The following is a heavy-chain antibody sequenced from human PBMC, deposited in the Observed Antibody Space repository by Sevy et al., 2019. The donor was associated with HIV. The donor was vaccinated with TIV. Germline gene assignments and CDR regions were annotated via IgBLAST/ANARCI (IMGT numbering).Heavy chain of an antibody. CDR1: GFTVSNVW. CDR3: TTSIRVGAFDY. CDR2: IKNNTDGGAR. Sequence: GGSLRLSCVASGFTVSNVWMTWIRQAPGKGLEWIGRIKNNTDGGARDYAAPVKGRFTISRDESKNILYLQMNSLKTEDTAVYYCTTSIRVGAFDYWGQGSLVTVSS. D-gene: IGHD1-26*01. J-gene: IGHJ4*02. V-gene: IGHV3-15*01.